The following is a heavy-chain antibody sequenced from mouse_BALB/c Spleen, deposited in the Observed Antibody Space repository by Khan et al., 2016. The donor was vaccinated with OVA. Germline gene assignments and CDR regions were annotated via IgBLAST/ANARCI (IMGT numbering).Heavy chain of an antibody. CDR1: GYTFTSYW. D-gene: IGHD1-1*01. J-gene: IGHJ4*01. CDR3: ARDNYYGSSCYAMVY. CDR2: IAPGSGST. Sequence: DLVKPGASVKLSCKASGYTFTSYWINWIKQRPGQGLEWIGRIAPGSGSTDYNEMFKGKATLTVDTSSSTVYIQLSSLSSEDSAVYFCARDNYYGSSCYAMVYWGQGTSVTVSS. V-gene: IGHV1S41*01.